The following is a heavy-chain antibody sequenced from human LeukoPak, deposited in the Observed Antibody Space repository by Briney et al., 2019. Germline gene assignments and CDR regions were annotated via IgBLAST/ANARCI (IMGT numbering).Heavy chain of an antibody. Sequence: SEALSLTCAVYGGSFSGYYRSRIRQPPGKGLEWIGEINHSGSTNYNPSLKSRVTISVDTSKNQFSLKLSSVTAADTAVYYCARGLTYYDFWSGYNWFDPWCQGTLVTVSS. CDR1: GGSFSGYY. CDR2: INHSGST. J-gene: IGHJ5*02. V-gene: IGHV4-34*01. CDR3: ARGLTYYDFWSGYNWFDP. D-gene: IGHD3-3*01.